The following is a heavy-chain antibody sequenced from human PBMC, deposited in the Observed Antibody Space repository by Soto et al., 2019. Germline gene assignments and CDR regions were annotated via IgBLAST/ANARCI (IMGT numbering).Heavy chain of an antibody. Sequence: ASVKVSCKASGYTFTTYALHWVRQAPGQRPEWMGWINPASGHTKYSKKFQDRVTITRDTSASTAYMELSSLTSEDTAIYYCARALGGYYFDSWGQGTRVTVSS. J-gene: IGHJ4*02. CDR2: INPASGHT. CDR3: ARALGGYYFDS. V-gene: IGHV1-3*01. CDR1: GYTFTTYA. D-gene: IGHD2-15*01.